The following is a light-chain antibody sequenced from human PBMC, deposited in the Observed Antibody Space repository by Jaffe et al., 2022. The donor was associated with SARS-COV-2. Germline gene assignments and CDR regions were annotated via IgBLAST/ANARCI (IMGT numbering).Light chain of an antibody. V-gene: IGLV8-61*01. CDR2: NTN. J-gene: IGLJ2*01. Sequence: QTVVTQEPSLSVSPGGTITLTCGLTSGSVSTSYYASWYQRAPGQAPRTLIDNTNTRSYGVPDRFSGSILGNKAALTIAGAQADDECDYYCALYVGSGIFLFGGGTKLTVL. CDR3: ALYVGSGIFL. CDR1: SGSVSTSYY.